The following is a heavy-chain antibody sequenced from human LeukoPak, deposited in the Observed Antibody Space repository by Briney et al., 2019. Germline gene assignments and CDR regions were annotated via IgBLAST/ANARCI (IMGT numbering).Heavy chain of an antibody. V-gene: IGHV3-74*03. J-gene: IGHJ4*02. D-gene: IGHD6-6*01. CDR2: INLDGSTT. Sequence: GGPLRLSCAAPGLTFRSYWMPWVRQAPGKGLVWVSPINLDGSTTTSAHSFKARFTISTDNAKNTLYLQMNSLRPADPPLYYCARAEYGSSSSFFDDGGEGTLVSVYS. CDR3: ARAEYGSSSSFFDD. CDR1: GLTFRSYW.